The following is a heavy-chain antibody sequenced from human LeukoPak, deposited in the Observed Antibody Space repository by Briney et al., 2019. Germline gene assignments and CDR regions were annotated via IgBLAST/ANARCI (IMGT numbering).Heavy chain of an antibody. J-gene: IGHJ4*02. D-gene: IGHD3-22*01. CDR3: ARGQLADSY. Sequence: SGGSLRLSCAASGFTFTTSWMSWIRQTPGKGLEWVAKIKPDGSEKSYVDSVKGRLTIYRDNAKSSVFLQMDSLRVEDTALYYCARGQLADSYWGQGALVTVSS. CDR1: GFTFTTSW. CDR2: IKPDGSEK. V-gene: IGHV3-7*01.